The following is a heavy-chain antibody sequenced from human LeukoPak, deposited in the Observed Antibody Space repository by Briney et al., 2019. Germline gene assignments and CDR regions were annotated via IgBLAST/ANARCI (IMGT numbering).Heavy chain of an antibody. CDR3: ARGITIFGVVIRSIAFDI. CDR1: GGSFSDYY. Sequence: SETLSLTCAVYGGSFSDYYWSWIRQPPGKGLEWIGEINHSGSTNYNPSLKSRVTISVDTSKNQFSLKLSSVTAADTAVYYCARGITIFGVVIRSIAFDIWGQGTMVTVSS. J-gene: IGHJ3*02. V-gene: IGHV4-34*01. CDR2: INHSGST. D-gene: IGHD3-3*01.